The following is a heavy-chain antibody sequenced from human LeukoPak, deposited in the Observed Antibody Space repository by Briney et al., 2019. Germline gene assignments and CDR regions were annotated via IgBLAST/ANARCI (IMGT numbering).Heavy chain of an antibody. V-gene: IGHV3-21*01. J-gene: IGHJ4*02. Sequence: GGSLRLSCAASGFTFSSYSMNWVRQAPGKGLEWVSSISSSSSYIYYADSVKGRFTISRDNARNSLYLQMNSLRAEDTAVYYCARDGAAAGQVYWGQGTLVTVSS. CDR1: GFTFSSYS. CDR2: ISSSSSYI. D-gene: IGHD6-13*01. CDR3: ARDGAAAGQVY.